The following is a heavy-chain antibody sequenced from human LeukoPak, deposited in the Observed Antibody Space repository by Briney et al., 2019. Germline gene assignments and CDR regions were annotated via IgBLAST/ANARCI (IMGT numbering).Heavy chain of an antibody. V-gene: IGHV3-30*04. J-gene: IGHJ4*02. CDR3: ARLRRYYYDSSGYYLDY. D-gene: IGHD3-22*01. Sequence: GGSLRLSCAASGFTFSSYAMPWVRQAPGKGLEWVAVISYDGSNKYYADSVKGRFTISRDNSKNTLYLQMNSLRAEDTAVYYCARLRRYYYDSSGYYLDYWGQGTLVTVSS. CDR2: ISYDGSNK. CDR1: GFTFSSYA.